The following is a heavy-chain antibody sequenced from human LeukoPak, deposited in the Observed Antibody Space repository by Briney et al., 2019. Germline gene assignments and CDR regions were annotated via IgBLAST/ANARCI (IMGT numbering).Heavy chain of an antibody. CDR2: IYSGGST. D-gene: IGHD5-18*01. Sequence: PGGSLRLSCAASGFTVSSNYMSWVRQAPGKGLEWVSVIYSGGSTYYADSVKGRFTISRDNSKNTLYHQMNSLRAEDTAVYYCAGDTAIPYYFDYWGQGTLVTVSS. CDR1: GFTVSSNY. CDR3: AGDTAIPYYFDY. J-gene: IGHJ4*02. V-gene: IGHV3-66*01.